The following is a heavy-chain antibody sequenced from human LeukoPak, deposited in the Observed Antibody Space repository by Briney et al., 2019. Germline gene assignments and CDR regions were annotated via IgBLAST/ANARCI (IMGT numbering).Heavy chain of an antibody. V-gene: IGHV3-30-3*01. CDR1: GFTFSTYF. J-gene: IGHJ3*02. D-gene: IGHD2-21*01. Sequence: GGSLRLSCAASGFTFSTYFMHWVRQAPGKGLEWVVDIASDGSHTFYVESVKGRFTISRDNSKNTLYLQMNSLRAEDTAGYFCARERQDTILHSGAFDIWGQGTMVTVSS. CDR3: ARERQDTILHSGAFDI. CDR2: IASDGSHT.